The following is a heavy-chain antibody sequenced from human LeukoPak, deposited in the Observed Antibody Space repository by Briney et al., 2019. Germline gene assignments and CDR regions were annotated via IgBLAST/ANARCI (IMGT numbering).Heavy chain of an antibody. D-gene: IGHD6-6*01. CDR1: GFTFRNYA. CDR3: ARGPNSNWSGLDF. J-gene: IGHJ4*02. CDR2: INGGGDNT. V-gene: IGHV3-23*01. Sequence: PGGSLRLSCATAGFTFRNYAMSWVRQAPGKGLEWVSAINGGGDNTYYADSVKGRFTISRDNAKNTLYLQVNNLRAEDTAVYYCARGPNSNWSGLDFWGQGTLLTVSS.